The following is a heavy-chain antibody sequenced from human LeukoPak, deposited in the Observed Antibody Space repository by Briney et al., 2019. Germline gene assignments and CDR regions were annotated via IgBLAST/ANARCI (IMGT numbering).Heavy chain of an antibody. Sequence: ASVTVSCKTSGYSFILYGISWVRQAPGQGPEWMGWVSTSTGDTKYTQKFQGRVTLTTDTSTSTAYMELSSLRSDDTAVYYCARDDNYGIFVNVDYWGQGTLGTVSS. CDR2: VSTSTGDT. CDR1: GYSFILYG. V-gene: IGHV1-18*01. CDR3: ARDDNYGIFVNVDY. D-gene: IGHD4-11*01. J-gene: IGHJ4*02.